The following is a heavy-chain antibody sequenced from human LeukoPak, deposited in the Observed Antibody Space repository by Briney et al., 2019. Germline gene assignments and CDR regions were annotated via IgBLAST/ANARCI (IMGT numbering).Heavy chain of an antibody. CDR2: ISGSGDRT. J-gene: IGHJ4*02. CDR1: GFTFSTYT. D-gene: IGHD3-10*01. V-gene: IGHV3-23*01. Sequence: GGSLRLSCAATGFTFSTYTMSWVRQAPGKGLEWVSVISGSGDRTYYADSVKGRFTISRDNAKNSLYLQMNSLRAEDTAVYYCARAGLQWFGKFVDYWGQGTLVTVSS. CDR3: ARAGLQWFGKFVDY.